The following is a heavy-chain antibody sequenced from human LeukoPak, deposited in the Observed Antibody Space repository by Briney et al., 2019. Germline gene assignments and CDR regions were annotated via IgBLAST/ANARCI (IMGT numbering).Heavy chain of an antibody. Sequence: SETLSLTCTDSGGSISSYYWSWIRQPPGKGLESIGYIYYSGSTNYNPSLKSRVTISVDTSKNQFSLKLSSVTAADTAVYYCARDRYYYDSSGYDYWGQGTLVTVSS. J-gene: IGHJ4*02. CDR3: ARDRYYYDSSGYDY. CDR1: GGSISSYY. D-gene: IGHD3-22*01. CDR2: IYYSGST. V-gene: IGHV4-59*01.